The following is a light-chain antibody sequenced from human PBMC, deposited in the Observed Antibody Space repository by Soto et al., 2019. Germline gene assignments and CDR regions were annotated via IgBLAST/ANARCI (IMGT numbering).Light chain of an antibody. Sequence: QSVLTQPASVSGSPGQSITFSCTGTSSDVGNYNLVSWYQHHPGKAPKLILYEGSKRPSGISNRFSGSKSGNTASLTISGLQAADEANYYCSSYRSASVYVFGTGTKVTVL. V-gene: IGLV2-14*02. CDR2: EGS. CDR3: SSYRSASVYV. CDR1: SSDVGNYNL. J-gene: IGLJ1*01.